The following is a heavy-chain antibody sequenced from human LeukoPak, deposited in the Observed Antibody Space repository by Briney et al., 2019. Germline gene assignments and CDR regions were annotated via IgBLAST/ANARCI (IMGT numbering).Heavy chain of an antibody. CDR1: GLTFSGSA. J-gene: IGHJ4*02. V-gene: IGHV3-23*01. D-gene: IGHD2-15*01. Sequence: GGSLRLSCAASGLTFSGSAMSWVRQAPGKGLEWVSLISGSGNRTYYADSVKGRFTISRDNSKNTLYLQMNSLRAEDTAVYYCAKVLVLVSANRYYFDYWGRGTLVTVSS. CDR3: AKVLVLVSANRYYFDY. CDR2: ISGSGNRT.